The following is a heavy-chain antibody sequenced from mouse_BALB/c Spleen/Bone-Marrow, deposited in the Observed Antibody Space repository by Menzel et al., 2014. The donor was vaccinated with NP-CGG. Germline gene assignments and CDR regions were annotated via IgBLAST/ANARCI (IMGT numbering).Heavy chain of an antibody. CDR1: GYTFTDYA. D-gene: IGHD2-14*01. CDR2: ISNYYGDA. Sequence: VQGVESGAELVRPGVSVKISRKGSGYTFTDYAMHWVKQSHAKSLEWIGLISNYYGDASYNQKFKGKATMTVDKSSSTAYMELARLTSEDSAIYYCARSGKVRNAMDYWGQGTSVTVS. V-gene: IGHV1S137*01. J-gene: IGHJ4*01. CDR3: ARSGKVRNAMDY.